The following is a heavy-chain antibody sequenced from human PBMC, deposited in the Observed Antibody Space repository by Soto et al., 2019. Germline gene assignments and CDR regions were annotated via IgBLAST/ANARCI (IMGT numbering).Heavy chain of an antibody. CDR3: ARGGGYDSFDY. CDR1: GASISYGGFS. J-gene: IGHJ4*02. V-gene: IGHV4-30-2*06. Sequence: PSETLSLTCTVSGASISYGGFSWSWIRQSPGKGLEWIGYISHLENTYLHPSFKSRLTMSIDRTRNQFSLKLSSVTAADMAVHYCARGGGYDSFDYWGQGVLVT. D-gene: IGHD5-12*01. CDR2: ISHLENT.